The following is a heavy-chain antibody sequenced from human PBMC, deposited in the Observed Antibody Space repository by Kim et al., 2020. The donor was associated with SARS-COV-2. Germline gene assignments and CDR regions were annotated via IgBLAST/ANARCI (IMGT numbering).Heavy chain of an antibody. CDR3: ARDGGRYWYFDL. CDR1: GYTFTSYA. CDR2: INAGNGNT. J-gene: IGHJ2*01. Sequence: ASVKVSCKASGYTFTSYAMHWVRQAPGQRLEWMGWINAGNGNTKYSQKFQGRVTITRDTSASTAYMELSSLRSEDTAVYYCARDGGRYWYFDLWGRGTLVTVSS. D-gene: IGHD2-15*01. V-gene: IGHV1-3*01.